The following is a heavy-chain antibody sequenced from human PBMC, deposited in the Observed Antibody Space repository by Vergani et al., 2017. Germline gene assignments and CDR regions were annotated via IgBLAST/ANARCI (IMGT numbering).Heavy chain of an antibody. CDR3: AKVYGDYVYYYYYMDV. Sequence: EVQLVESGGGLVKPGGSLRLSCAASGFTFSSYSMNWVRQAPGKGLEWVSAISGSGGSTYYADSVKGRFTISRDNSKNTLYLQMNSLRAEDTAVYYCAKVYGDYVYYYYYMDVWGKGTTVTVSS. CDR2: ISGSGGST. J-gene: IGHJ6*03. D-gene: IGHD4-17*01. CDR1: GFTFSSYS. V-gene: IGHV3-23*04.